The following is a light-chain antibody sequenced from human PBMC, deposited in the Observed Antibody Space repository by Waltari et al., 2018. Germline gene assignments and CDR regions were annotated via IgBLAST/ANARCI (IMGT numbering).Light chain of an antibody. J-gene: IGKJ1*01. CDR1: QIVSSSS. CDR2: GSS. CDR3: QMYET. V-gene: IGKV3-20*01. Sequence: IVLTQSPGTLSLSPGERATLSCRASQIVSSSSLAWYQQKPGQAPRLLMFGSSNRATGIPDRLSGSGSGTDFTLTISRLEPEDFAVYYCQMYETFGQGTKVEIK.